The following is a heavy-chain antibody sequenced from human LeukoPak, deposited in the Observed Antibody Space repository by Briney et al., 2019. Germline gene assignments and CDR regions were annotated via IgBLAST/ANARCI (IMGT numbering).Heavy chain of an antibody. CDR1: GDSVSNNSAA. V-gene: IGHV6-1*01. J-gene: IGHJ5*02. CDR2: TYYRSKWYN. CDR3: ARDRGPPRSGNWFDP. Sequence: SQTLSLTCAISGDSVSNNSAAWNWIRQSPSRGLEWLGRTYYRSKWYNDYAVSVKSRITINPDTSKNQFSLQLNSVTPEDTAVFYCARDRGPPRSGNWFDPWGQGTLVTVSS. D-gene: IGHD3-10*01.